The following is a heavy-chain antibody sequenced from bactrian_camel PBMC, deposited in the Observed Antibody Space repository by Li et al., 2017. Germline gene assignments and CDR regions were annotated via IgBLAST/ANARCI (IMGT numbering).Heavy chain of an antibody. CDR3: AADFISESACTVAVGRLGRFTH. Sequence: LVESGGGSVQAGGSLSLSCVASEETYCMGWIRQAPGKEREGVALIHMTETGTTYYAESVKGRFTISQDNAKNTVYLQMNGLKPEGTAMYYCAADFISESACTVAVGRLGRFTHWGQGTQVTVS. J-gene: IGHJ4*01. V-gene: IGHV3S63*01. D-gene: IGHD6*01. CDR1: EETYC. CDR2: IHMTETGTT.